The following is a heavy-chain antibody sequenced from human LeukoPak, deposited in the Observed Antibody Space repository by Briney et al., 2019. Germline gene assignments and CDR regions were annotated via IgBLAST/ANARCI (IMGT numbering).Heavy chain of an antibody. Sequence: GGSLRLSCAASGFTFSSYAMSWVRQAPGKGLEWVSAISGSGGSTYYADSVKGRFTIPRDNSKNTLYLQMNSLRAEDTAVYYCAKGITVTTGGSYWGQGTLVTVSS. CDR3: AKGITVTTGGSY. CDR2: ISGSGGST. D-gene: IGHD4-17*01. CDR1: GFTFSSYA. J-gene: IGHJ4*02. V-gene: IGHV3-23*01.